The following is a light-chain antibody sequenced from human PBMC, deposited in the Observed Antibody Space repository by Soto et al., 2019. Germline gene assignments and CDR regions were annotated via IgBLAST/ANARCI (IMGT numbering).Light chain of an antibody. CDR2: EVS. Sequence: QSAVTQPPSASGSPGQSVTISCTGTSSDVGGYNYVSWYQQHPGKAPKVMIYEVSKRPSGVPDRFSGSKSGNTASLTVSGLHAEDEADYYCSSYGGSNNLLFGGGTKLTVL. V-gene: IGLV2-8*01. CDR3: SSYGGSNNLL. J-gene: IGLJ2*01. CDR1: SSDVGGYNY.